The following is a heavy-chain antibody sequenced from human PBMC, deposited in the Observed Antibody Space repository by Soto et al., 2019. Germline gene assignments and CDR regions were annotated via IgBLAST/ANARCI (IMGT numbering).Heavy chain of an antibody. CDR3: ASHLKEDYAPKGPHARSGGAFDI. Sequence: GASVKVSCKASGYTFTSYYMHWVRQAPGQGLEWMGIINPSGGSTSYAQKFQGRVTMTRDTSTSTVYMELSSLRSEDTAVYYCASHLKEDYAPKGPHARSGGAFDIWGQGTMVTVSS. J-gene: IGHJ3*02. CDR2: INPSGGST. CDR1: GYTFTSYY. V-gene: IGHV1-46*01. D-gene: IGHD4-17*01.